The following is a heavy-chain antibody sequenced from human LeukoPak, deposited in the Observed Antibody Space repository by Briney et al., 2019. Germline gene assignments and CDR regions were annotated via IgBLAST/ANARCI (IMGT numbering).Heavy chain of an antibody. D-gene: IGHD1-1*01. CDR2: IIPIFGTA. CDR3: ARVRVERRGGHFDY. Sequence: SVKVSCKASGGTFSSYAISWVRQAPGQGLEWMGGIIPIFGTANYAQKFQGRVTITADESTSTAYMELSSLRSEDTAVYYCARVRVERRGGHFDYWGQGTLVTVSS. J-gene: IGHJ4*02. V-gene: IGHV1-69*13. CDR1: GGTFSSYA.